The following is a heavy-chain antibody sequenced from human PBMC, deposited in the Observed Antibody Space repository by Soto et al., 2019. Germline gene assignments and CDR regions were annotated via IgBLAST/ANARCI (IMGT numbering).Heavy chain of an antibody. CDR3: ARGDIVLMVYASYYYYGMDV. CDR2: INAGNGNT. J-gene: IGHJ6*02. Sequence: ASVKVSCKASGGTFSSYAISWVRQAPGQGLEWMGGINAGNGNTKYSQKFQGRVTITRDTSASTAYMELSSLRSEDTAVYYCARGDIVLMVYASYYYYGMDVWGQGTTVTVSS. V-gene: IGHV1-3*01. CDR1: GGTFSSYA. D-gene: IGHD2-8*01.